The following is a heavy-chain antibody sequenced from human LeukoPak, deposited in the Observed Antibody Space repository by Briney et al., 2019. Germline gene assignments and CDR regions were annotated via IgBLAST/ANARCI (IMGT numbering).Heavy chain of an antibody. V-gene: IGHV3-74*01. CDR2: IISEGTSP. CDR3: AREWAGPSFAY. CDR1: GFIFSRYW. D-gene: IGHD6-19*01. Sequence: GGSLRLSCAASGFIFSRYWMHWVRRARGKGVVWFSRIISEGTSPSYADSVKAPFTISRDNAKNSLYLQMNSLRAEDTAVYFCAREWAGPSFAYWGQGTLVTLSS. J-gene: IGHJ4*02.